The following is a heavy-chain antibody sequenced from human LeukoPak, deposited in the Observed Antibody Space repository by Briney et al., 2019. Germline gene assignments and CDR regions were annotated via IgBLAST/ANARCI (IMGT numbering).Heavy chain of an antibody. CDR2: MNPNSGNT. J-gene: IGHJ3*02. Sequence: GASVKVSCKASGYTFTSYDINWVRQATGQGLEWMGWMNPNSGNTGYAQKFQGRVTMTRNTSISTAYMELSSLRSEDTAVYYCASRPPYGEREESFDIWGQGTMVTVSS. V-gene: IGHV1-8*01. CDR1: GYTFTSYD. CDR3: ASRPPYGEREESFDI. D-gene: IGHD4-17*01.